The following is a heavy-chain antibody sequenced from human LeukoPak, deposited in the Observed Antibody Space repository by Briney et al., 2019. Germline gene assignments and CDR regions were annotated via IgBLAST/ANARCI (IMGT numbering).Heavy chain of an antibody. CDR2: IYTSGST. D-gene: IGHD3-10*01. Sequence: PSETLSLTCTVSGYSISSGYYWGWIRQPPGKGLEWIGRIYTSGSTNYNPSLKSRVTMSVDTSKNQFSLKLSSVTAADTAVYYCARGQYYYGSGSYAKLDYWGQGTLVTVSS. CDR3: ARGQYYYGSGSYAKLDY. V-gene: IGHV4-38-2*02. CDR1: GYSISSGYY. J-gene: IGHJ4*02.